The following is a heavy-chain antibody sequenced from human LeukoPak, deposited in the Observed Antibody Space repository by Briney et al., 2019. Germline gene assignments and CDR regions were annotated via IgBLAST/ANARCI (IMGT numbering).Heavy chain of an antibody. Sequence: SETLSLTCTVSGYSISSGYYWGWIRQPPGKGLEWIGNIYNSGSTYYNPSLKSRVTISVDTSKNQFSLKLSSVTAADTAVYYCARWAVVTANYFDYWGQGTLVTVSS. CDR3: ARWAVVTANYFDY. V-gene: IGHV4-38-2*02. CDR2: IYNSGST. J-gene: IGHJ4*02. CDR1: GYSISSGYY. D-gene: IGHD2-15*01.